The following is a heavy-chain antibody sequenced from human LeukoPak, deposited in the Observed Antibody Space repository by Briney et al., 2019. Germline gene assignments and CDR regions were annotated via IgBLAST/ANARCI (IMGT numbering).Heavy chain of an antibody. V-gene: IGHV3-30*02. J-gene: IGHJ5*02. CDR2: IYSDATTK. Sequence: GGSLRLPCAASGFTFSSYGMHWVRQSPGKGLEWVACIYSDATTKDYADSVKGRFTISRDNSKNTLYLQMNSLRAEDTAVYYCAKEFAVWFGEFNFPHIWFDPWGQGTLVTVSS. CDR3: AKEFAVWFGEFNFPHIWFDP. CDR1: GFTFSSYG. D-gene: IGHD3-10*01.